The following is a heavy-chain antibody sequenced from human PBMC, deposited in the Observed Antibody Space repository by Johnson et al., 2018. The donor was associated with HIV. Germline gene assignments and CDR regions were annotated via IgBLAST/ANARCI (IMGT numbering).Heavy chain of an antibody. J-gene: IGHJ3*02. V-gene: IGHV3-30*04. CDR2: ISHDGTNK. CDR3: ARDPEGYSGYDFGDAFDI. CDR1: GFTFSSYA. Sequence: QVLLVESGGGLVKPGGSLRLSCAASGFTFSSYAMHRVRQAPGKGLEWVAVISHDGTNKYYVDSVKGRFTISRDNAKNSLYLQMNSLRAEDTAVYYCARDPEGYSGYDFGDAFDIWGQGTMVTVSS. D-gene: IGHD5-12*01.